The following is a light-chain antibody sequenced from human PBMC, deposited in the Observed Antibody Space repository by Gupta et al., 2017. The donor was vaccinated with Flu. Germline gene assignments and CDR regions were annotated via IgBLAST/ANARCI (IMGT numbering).Light chain of an antibody. CDR1: QSISSNY. Sequence: EIVLTQSPGTLSLSPGERATLSCRASQSISSNYVAWYQQKPGRAPRVLIYGASRRATGIPDRFSGSGSGTDFTLTISRLEPEDFAVYYCQQYGGSPPETFGQGTKVE. V-gene: IGKV3-20*01. CDR2: GAS. J-gene: IGKJ1*01. CDR3: QQYGGSPPET.